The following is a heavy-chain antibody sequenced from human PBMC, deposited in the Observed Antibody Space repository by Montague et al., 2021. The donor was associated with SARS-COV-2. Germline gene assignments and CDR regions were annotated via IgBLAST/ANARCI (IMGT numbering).Heavy chain of an antibody. J-gene: IGHJ4*02. CDR2: IHYSWSN. Sequence: SETLSLTCSVFGGSIGSYYWSWLRQPPGKGLEWIGHIHYSWSNTYSPSFKSRVTISIATPKNQFSLKLRSVTAADTAVYYCARSLDPSGNYYLPYWGQGTLVTVSS. CDR3: ARSLDPSGNYYLPY. D-gene: IGHD3-10*01. CDR1: GGSIGSYY. V-gene: IGHV4-59*01.